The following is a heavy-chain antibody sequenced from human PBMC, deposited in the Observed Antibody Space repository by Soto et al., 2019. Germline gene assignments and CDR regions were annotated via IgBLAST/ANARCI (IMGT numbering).Heavy chain of an antibody. CDR3: AKGLEYYGSGGTPAFDI. V-gene: IGHV3-9*01. CDR1: GFTFDDYA. CDR2: ISWNSGSI. Sequence: PGGSLRLSCAASGFTFDDYAMHWVRQAPGKGLEWVSGISWNSGSIGYADSVKGRFTISRDNAKNSLYLQMNSLRAEGTALYYCAKGLEYYGSGGTPAFDIWGQGTMVTVS. J-gene: IGHJ3*02. D-gene: IGHD3-10*01.